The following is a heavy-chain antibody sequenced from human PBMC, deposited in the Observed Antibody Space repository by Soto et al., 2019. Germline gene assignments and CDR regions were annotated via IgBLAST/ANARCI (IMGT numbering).Heavy chain of an antibody. CDR2: IYHSGST. D-gene: IGHD3-16*01. J-gene: IGHJ5*02. V-gene: IGHV4-4*02. Sequence: PSETLSLTCAVSSGSISSSNWWSWVRQPPGKGLEWIGEIYHSGSTNYNPSLKSRVTISVDKSKNQFSLKLSSVTAADTAVYYCARGKGGIMITFGGVPRSWFDPWGQGTLVTVSS. CDR3: ARGKGGIMITFGGVPRSWFDP. CDR1: SGSISSSNW.